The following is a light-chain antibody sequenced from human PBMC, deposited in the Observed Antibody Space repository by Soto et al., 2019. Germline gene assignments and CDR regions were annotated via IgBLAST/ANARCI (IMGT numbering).Light chain of an antibody. CDR1: QSVTST. J-gene: IGKJ4*01. Sequence: EIVMTQSPATVSVSPGERATLSCRASQSVTSTLAWYQQKPGQTPRLLIYDASTRATGIPARLSGSGSGTEFTLTISSLQSADFAVYYCQQYNNWPLTFGGGTKVDIK. V-gene: IGKV3-15*01. CDR2: DAS. CDR3: QQYNNWPLT.